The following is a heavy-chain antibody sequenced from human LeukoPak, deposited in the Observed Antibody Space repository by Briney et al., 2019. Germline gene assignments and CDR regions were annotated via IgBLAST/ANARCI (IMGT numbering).Heavy chain of an antibody. CDR1: GYTFTGYY. D-gene: IGHD3-10*01. V-gene: IGHV1-2*02. J-gene: IGHJ6*03. CDR3: ASSMVRGVINVRNYYYYYMDV. CDR2: INPNSGGT. Sequence: ASVKVSCKASGYTFTGYYVHWVRQAPGQGLEWMGWINPNSGGTNYAQKFQGRVTMTRDTSISTAYMELSRLRSDDTAVYYCASSMVRGVINVRNYYYYYMDVWGKGTTVTVSS.